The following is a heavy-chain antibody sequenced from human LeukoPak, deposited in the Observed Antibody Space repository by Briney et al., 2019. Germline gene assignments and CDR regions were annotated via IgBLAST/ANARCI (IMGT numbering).Heavy chain of an antibody. CDR2: INHSGST. CDR1: GGSFSGYY. V-gene: IGHV4-34*01. J-gene: IGHJ4*02. Sequence: SETLSLTCAVYGGSFSGYYWSWIRQPPGKGLEWIGEINHSGSTNYNPSLKSRVTISVDTSKNQSSLKLSSVTAADTAVYYCARRSEGCSSTSCYQNFDYWGQGTLVTVSS. CDR3: ARRSEGCSSTSCYQNFDY. D-gene: IGHD2-2*01.